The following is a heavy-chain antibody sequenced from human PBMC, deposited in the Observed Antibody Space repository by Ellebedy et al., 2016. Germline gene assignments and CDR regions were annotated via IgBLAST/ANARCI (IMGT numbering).Heavy chain of an antibody. D-gene: IGHD3-10*01. CDR1: GFSFSSHG. J-gene: IGHJ5*02. CDR2: IWYDGSKK. CDR3: ARDGRNALWFGELWHWFDP. Sequence: GGSLRLSXAASGFSFSSHGMHWVRQAPGKGLEWVALIWYDGSKKYYTDSVKGRFTISRDNSKNTLYLQMNSLRAEDTAMYYCARDGRNALWFGELWHWFDPWGQGTLVTVSS. V-gene: IGHV3-33*01.